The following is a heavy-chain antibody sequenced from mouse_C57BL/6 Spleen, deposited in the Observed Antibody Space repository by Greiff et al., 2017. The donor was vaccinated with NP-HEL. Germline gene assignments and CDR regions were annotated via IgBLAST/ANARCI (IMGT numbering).Heavy chain of an antibody. D-gene: IGHD2-4*01. V-gene: IGHV14-1*01. CDR1: GFNIKDYY. CDR2: IDPEDGDT. J-gene: IGHJ3*01. Sequence: EVQLQQSGAELVRPGASVKLSCTASGFNIKDYYMHWVKQRPEQGLEWIGRIDPEDGDTEYAPKFQGKATMTADTSSNTAYLQLSSLTSEDTAVYYCTTDDYGAWFAYWGQGNLVTVSA. CDR3: TTDDYGAWFAY.